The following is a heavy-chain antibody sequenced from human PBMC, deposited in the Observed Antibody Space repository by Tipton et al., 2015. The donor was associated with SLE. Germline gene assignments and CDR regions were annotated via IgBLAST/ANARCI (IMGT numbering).Heavy chain of an antibody. J-gene: IGHJ5*02. CDR1: GVSISSHY. V-gene: IGHV4-59*11. CDR3: ASHGGNDFWRGNWFDP. Sequence: TLSLTCTVSGVSISSHYWSWIRQPPGKGLEWIGYIYYSGSTNYHPSLKGRGTISVDTSKNQFSLKLTSVTAADTAVYYCASHGGNDFWRGNWFDPWGQGALVTVSS. CDR2: IYYSGST. D-gene: IGHD3-3*01.